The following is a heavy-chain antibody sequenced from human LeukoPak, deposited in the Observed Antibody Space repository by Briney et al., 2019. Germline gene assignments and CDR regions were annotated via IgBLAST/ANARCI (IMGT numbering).Heavy chain of an antibody. CDR2: IYTSGTT. CDR1: GGFISTYY. Sequence: SETLSLTCTVSGGFISTYYWNWIRQPAGKGLEWIGRIYTSGTTNYNPSLKSRVTMSVDTSKNQFSLKLSSVTAADTAVYYCARGKVVAGTPGQNSWDYWGQGTLVTVSS. D-gene: IGHD6-19*01. CDR3: ARGKVVAGTPGQNSWDY. V-gene: IGHV4-4*07. J-gene: IGHJ4*02.